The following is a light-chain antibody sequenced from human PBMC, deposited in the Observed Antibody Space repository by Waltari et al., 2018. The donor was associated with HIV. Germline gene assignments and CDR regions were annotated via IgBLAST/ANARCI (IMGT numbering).Light chain of an antibody. CDR3: HQYGSSPET. Sequence: DTALTQSPGPLSLSPGEAAILSCRTSQPVSSSHLGWYQQKPGQAPRLLVYGASTRAASIPDRFSDSGSGADFTLSISRLEPEDFAVYYCHQYGSSPETFGQGTKV. CDR2: GAS. J-gene: IGKJ1*01. V-gene: IGKV3-20*01. CDR1: QPVSSSH.